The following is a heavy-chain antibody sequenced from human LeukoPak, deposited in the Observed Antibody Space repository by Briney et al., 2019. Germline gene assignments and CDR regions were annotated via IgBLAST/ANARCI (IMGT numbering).Heavy chain of an antibody. J-gene: IGHJ3*02. CDR1: GGSISSSNW. CDR3: ARDRVLTGDSYAFDI. Sequence: SGTLSLTCAVSGGSISSSNWWSWVRQPPGKGLEWIGGIYHSGSTNYNPSLKSRVTISVDKSKNQFSLKLSSVTAANTAVYYCARDRVLTGDSYAFDIWGQGTMVTVSS. V-gene: IGHV4-4*02. D-gene: IGHD3-9*01. CDR2: IYHSGST.